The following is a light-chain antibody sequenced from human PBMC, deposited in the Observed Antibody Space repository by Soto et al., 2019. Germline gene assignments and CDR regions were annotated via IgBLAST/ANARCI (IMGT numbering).Light chain of an antibody. CDR2: EGS. CDR3: CSYAGSSTLV. J-gene: IGLJ2*01. CDR1: SNDVGSYNL. V-gene: IGLV2-23*01. Sequence: QSALTQPASLSGSPGQSVTISCTGTSNDVGSYNLVSWYQQHPGKAPKLMIYEGSKRPSGVSNRFSGSKSGNTASLTISGLQAEDEADYYCCSYAGSSTLVFGGGTKVTVL.